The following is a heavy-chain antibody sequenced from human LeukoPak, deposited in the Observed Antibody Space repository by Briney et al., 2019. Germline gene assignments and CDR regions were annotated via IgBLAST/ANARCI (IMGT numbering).Heavy chain of an antibody. J-gene: IGHJ6*02. CDR3: ARLLGIHYYYGMDV. CDR2: MNPNSGNT. CDR1: GYTFTSYD. V-gene: IGHV1-8*01. Sequence: ASVKVSCKASGYTFTSYDINWVRQATGQGLEGMGWMNPNSGNTGYAQKFQGRVTMTRNTSISTVHMELSSLRSEDTAVYYCARLLGIHYYYGMDVWGQGTTVTVSS. D-gene: IGHD7-27*01.